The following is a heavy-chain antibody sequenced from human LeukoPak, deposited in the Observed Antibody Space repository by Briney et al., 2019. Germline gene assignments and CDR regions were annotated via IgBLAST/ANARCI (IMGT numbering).Heavy chain of an antibody. CDR1: GFTFSSYG. D-gene: IGHD3-3*01. Sequence: GRSLRLSCAASGFTFSSYGMHWVRQAPGKGLEWVAFIRYDGSNKYYADSVKGRFTISRDNSKNTLYLQMNSLRAEDTAVYYCAKDHDDFWSGYYGNYFDYWGQGALVTVSS. CDR2: IRYDGSNK. CDR3: AKDHDDFWSGYYGNYFDY. V-gene: IGHV3-30*02. J-gene: IGHJ4*02.